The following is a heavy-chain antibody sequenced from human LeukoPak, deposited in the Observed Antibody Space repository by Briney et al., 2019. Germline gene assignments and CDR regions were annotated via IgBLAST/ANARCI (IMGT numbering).Heavy chain of an antibody. V-gene: IGHV3-48*03. D-gene: IGHD5-12*01. Sequence: LPGGSLRLSCAASGFTFSSYEMNWVRQAPGKGLEWVSYISSSGSTIYYADSVKGRFTISRDNAESSLHLQMNSLRIEDTALYFCARDAWRRAFNYGMDVWGQGTTVAVSS. CDR3: ARDAWRRAFNYGMDV. CDR2: ISSSGSTI. J-gene: IGHJ6*02. CDR1: GFTFSSYE.